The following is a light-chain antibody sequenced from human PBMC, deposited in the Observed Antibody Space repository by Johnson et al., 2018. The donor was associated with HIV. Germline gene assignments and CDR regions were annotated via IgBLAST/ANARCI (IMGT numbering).Light chain of an antibody. CDR2: DST. CDR3: GTWDSSLSAGV. J-gene: IGLJ1*01. CDR1: TSKIGNNY. Sequence: QSVLTQPPSVSAAPGQKVTISCSGSTSKIGNNYVSWYQHLPGAAPKLLIYDSTKRPSGIPDRFSGSKSGPSATLRITGLQPEDEADYFCGTWDSSLSAGVFGTGTKVTVL. V-gene: IGLV1-51*01.